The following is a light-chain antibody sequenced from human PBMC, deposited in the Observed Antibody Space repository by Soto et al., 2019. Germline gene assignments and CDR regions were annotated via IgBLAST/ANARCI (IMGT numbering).Light chain of an antibody. CDR3: QQYVSYSLT. CDR1: QRVDDG. V-gene: IGKV1-5*03. Sequence: DIQMTQSPSTLSASVGDRVTITCRASQRVDDGLAWYQQKPGKVPKLRIYKASNLESGVPSRFSGSGSGTEYTLTITSLQPDDFATYYCQQYVSYSLTFGGGTKVEIK. CDR2: KAS. J-gene: IGKJ4*01.